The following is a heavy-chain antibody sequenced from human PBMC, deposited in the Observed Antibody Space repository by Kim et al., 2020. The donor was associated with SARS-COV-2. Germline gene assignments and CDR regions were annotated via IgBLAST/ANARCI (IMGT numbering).Heavy chain of an antibody. CDR2: INPNSGGT. V-gene: IGHV1-2*06. J-gene: IGHJ3*02. D-gene: IGHD3-10*01. Sequence: ASVKVSCKASGYTFTGYYMHWVRQAPGQGLEWMGRINPNSGGTNYAQKFQGRVTMTRDTSISTAYMELSRLRSDDTAVYYCAREKVSVTKGVRAFDIWGQGTMVTVSS. CDR1: GYTFTGYY. CDR3: AREKVSVTKGVRAFDI.